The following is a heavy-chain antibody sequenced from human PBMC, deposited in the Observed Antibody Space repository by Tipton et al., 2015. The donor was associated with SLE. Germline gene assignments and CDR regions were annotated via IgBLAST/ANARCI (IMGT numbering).Heavy chain of an antibody. Sequence: TLSLTCTVSGDSIGSSGYYWGWIRQPPGKGLEWIGYVYYSGSTNYNPSLKSRVTISMDSSKSQFSLKLNSVTAADTAVYYCARFRDEYYYYAMDVWGQGTTVTVSS. CDR2: VYYSGST. J-gene: IGHJ6*02. V-gene: IGHV4-61*05. CDR3: ARFRDEYYYYAMDV. CDR1: GDSIGSSGYY.